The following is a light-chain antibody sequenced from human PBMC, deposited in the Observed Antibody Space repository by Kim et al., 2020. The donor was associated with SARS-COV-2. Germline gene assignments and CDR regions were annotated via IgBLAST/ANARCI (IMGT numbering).Light chain of an antibody. J-gene: IGLJ1*01. V-gene: IGLV2-14*03. CDR1: SSDVGGYNY. Sequence: GQSITISCTGTSSDVGGYNYVSWYQQHPGKAPQLLIYDVSKRPSGVSHRFSGSKSGNTASLTISGLQAEDEADYYCSSYTSSSSNVFGAGTKVTVL. CDR2: DVS. CDR3: SSYTSSSSNV.